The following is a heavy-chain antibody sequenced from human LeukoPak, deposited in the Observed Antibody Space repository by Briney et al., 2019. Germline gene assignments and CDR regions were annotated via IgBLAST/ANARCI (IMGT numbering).Heavy chain of an antibody. CDR2: FFYSGST. CDR3: ASGTSTYYELYF. Sequence: SETLSLTCTVSGGSISSSTYYWGWIRQPPGKGLEWIGSFFYSGSTYYNPSLRSRLTMSVDTSNNQFSLKLMSVTAADTAVYYCASGTSTYYELYFWGQGTLVTVSS. D-gene: IGHD3-3*01. CDR1: GGSISSSTYY. V-gene: IGHV4-39*01. J-gene: IGHJ4*02.